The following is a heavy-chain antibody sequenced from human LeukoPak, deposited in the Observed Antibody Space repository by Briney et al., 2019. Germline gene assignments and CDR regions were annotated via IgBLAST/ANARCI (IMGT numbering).Heavy chain of an antibody. CDR3: ARNEYATGWFDH. CDR2: MTPNSGQT. CDR1: GYTFTNFD. V-gene: IGHV1-8*01. D-gene: IGHD2-2*01. J-gene: IGHJ5*02. Sequence: ASVKVSCKASGYTFTNFDINWVRQATGQGLEWLGWMTPNSGQTGYAQKFQGRVTLTRDTSTSTAYMELSSLTSEDTAVYYCARNEYATGWFDHWGQGTVVTVSS.